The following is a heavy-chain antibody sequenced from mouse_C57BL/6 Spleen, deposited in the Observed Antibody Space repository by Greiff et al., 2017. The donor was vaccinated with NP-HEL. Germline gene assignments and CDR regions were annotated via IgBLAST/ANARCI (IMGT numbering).Heavy chain of an antibody. CDR2: IYPRSGNT. D-gene: IGHD1-1*01. CDR3: ARLVVARDYFDY. CDR1: GYTFTSYA. Sequence: VQLQQSGAELARPGASVKLSCKASGYTFTSYAISWVKQRTGQGLEWIGEIYPRSGNTYYNEKFKGKATLTADKSSSTAYMELRSLTSEDSAVYFCARLVVARDYFDYWGQGTTLTVSS. V-gene: IGHV1-81*01. J-gene: IGHJ2*01.